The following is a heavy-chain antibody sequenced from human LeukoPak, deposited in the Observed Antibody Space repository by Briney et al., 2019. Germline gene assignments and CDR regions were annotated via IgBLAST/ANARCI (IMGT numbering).Heavy chain of an antibody. Sequence: PGGSLRLSCAASGFSFSKYYMTWIRQAPGKGLEWVSYISSGGSSIYYADSVRGRFTISRDNTKNSLYLQMNSLSVEDTAVYYCSRDRLVDYWGQGTLVTVSS. J-gene: IGHJ4*02. V-gene: IGHV3-11*04. CDR1: GFSFSKYY. CDR3: SRDRLVDY. D-gene: IGHD6-6*01. CDR2: ISSGGSSI.